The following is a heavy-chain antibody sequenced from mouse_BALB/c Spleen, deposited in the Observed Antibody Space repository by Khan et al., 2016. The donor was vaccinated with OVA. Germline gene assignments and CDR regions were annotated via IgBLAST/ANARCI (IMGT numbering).Heavy chain of an antibody. J-gene: IGHJ3*01. CDR2: ISTYYGDA. CDR3: ASVSGNSQFAY. D-gene: IGHD1-3*01. CDR1: GYTFTDFA. V-gene: IGHV1S137*01. Sequence: QVQLKQSGAELVRPGVSVKISCKGSGYTFTDFAMHWVKQSHAKSLEWIGVISTYYGDADYNQKFKGKATMTVDTSSSTAYMELARLTSEDSAIXDGASVSGNSQFAYWGQGTLVTVSA.